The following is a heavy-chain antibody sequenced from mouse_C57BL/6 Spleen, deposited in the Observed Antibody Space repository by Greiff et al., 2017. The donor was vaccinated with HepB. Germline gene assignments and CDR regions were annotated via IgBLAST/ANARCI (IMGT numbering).Heavy chain of an antibody. V-gene: IGHV14-2*01. Sequence: VQLQQSGAELVKPGASVKLSCTASGFNIKDYYMHWVKQRTEQGLEWIGRIDPEDGETKYAPKFPGKATITADTSSNTAYLQLSSLTSEDTAVYYCARRLTGTEYFDYWGQGTTLTVSS. D-gene: IGHD4-1*01. CDR1: GFNIKDYY. CDR2: IDPEDGET. J-gene: IGHJ2*01. CDR3: ARRLTGTEYFDY.